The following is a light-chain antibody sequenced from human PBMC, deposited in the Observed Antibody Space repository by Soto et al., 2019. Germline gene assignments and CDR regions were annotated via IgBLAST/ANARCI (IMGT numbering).Light chain of an antibody. CDR1: QSLSSF. CDR3: QQRANWPLT. Sequence: EIVLTQSPATLSLSPGERATLFCRASQSLSSFLAWFQQKPGQAPRLLIYDTSNRATGIPARFSGSGSGTEFTLTISSLEPEDFAVYFCQQRANWPLTFGGGTKVEIK. V-gene: IGKV3-11*01. J-gene: IGKJ4*01. CDR2: DTS.